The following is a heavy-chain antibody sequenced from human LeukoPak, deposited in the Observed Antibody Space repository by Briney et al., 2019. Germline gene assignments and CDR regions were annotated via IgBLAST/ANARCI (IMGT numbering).Heavy chain of an antibody. CDR3: ARETSNYYDSSGSEPPDY. D-gene: IGHD3-22*01. V-gene: IGHV1-2*02. CDR1: GYTFTGYY. J-gene: IGHJ4*02. CDR2: INPNSGGT. Sequence: ASVKVSCKASGYTFTGYYMPWVRKAPEQGLEWLGWINPNSGGTNYAQKFQGRVTMTRDTSISTAYMELSRLRSDDTAVYYCARETSNYYDSSGSEPPDYWGQGTLVTVSS.